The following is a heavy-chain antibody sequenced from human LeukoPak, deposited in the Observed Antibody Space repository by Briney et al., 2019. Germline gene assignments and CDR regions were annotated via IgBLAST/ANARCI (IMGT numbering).Heavy chain of an antibody. Sequence: PGGSLRLSCAASGFTFSSYAMSWVRQAPGKGLEWVSAISGSGGSTYYADSVKGRFTISRDNAQNSLYLQMNSLRVDDTAIYYCARDLGHWSIDVWGQGVLVTVSS. D-gene: IGHD1-1*01. J-gene: IGHJ4*02. CDR1: GFTFSSYA. V-gene: IGHV3-23*01. CDR3: ARDLGHWSIDV. CDR2: ISGSGGST.